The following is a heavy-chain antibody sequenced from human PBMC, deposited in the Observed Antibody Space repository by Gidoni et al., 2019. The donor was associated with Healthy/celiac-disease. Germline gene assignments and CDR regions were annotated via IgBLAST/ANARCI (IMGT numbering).Heavy chain of an antibody. CDR1: GGTFRSYA. V-gene: IGHV1-69*06. J-gene: IGHJ4*02. Sequence: QVQRGQSGAEGRKPGCSVKVSCTASGGTFRSYAISWVRQAPGQGLEWMGGIIPIFGTANYAQKCQGRVTITADKSTSTAYMELSSLRSEDTAVYYCARERGDHSNYDGRVFDYWGQGTLVTVSS. D-gene: IGHD4-4*01. CDR3: ARERGDHSNYDGRVFDY. CDR2: IIPIFGTA.